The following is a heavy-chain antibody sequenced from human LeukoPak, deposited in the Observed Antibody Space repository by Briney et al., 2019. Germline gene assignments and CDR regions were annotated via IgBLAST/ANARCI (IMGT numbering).Heavy chain of an antibody. CDR3: ARFSRKYYYDSSGYSDIPFDY. CDR2: INHSGST. Sequence: SETLSLTCAVYGGSFSGYYWSWIRQPPVKGLEWIGEINHSGSTNYNPSLKSRVTISVDTSKNQFSLKLSSVTAADTAVYYCARFSRKYYYDSSGYSDIPFDYWGQGTLVTVSS. D-gene: IGHD3-22*01. V-gene: IGHV4-34*01. J-gene: IGHJ4*02. CDR1: GGSFSGYY.